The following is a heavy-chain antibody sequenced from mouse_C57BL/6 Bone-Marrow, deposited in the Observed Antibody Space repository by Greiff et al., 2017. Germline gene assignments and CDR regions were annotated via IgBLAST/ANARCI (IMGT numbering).Heavy chain of an antibody. CDR1: GYAFSSSW. CDR3: AREGHDVVYFDY. J-gene: IGHJ2*01. V-gene: IGHV1-82*01. Sequence: QVQLQQSGPELVKPGASVKISCKASGYAFSSSWMNWVKQRPGKGLEWIGRIYPGDGDTNYNGKFKGKATLTADKSSSTAYMQLSSLTSEDSAVYFCAREGHDVVYFDYWGQGTTLTVSS. D-gene: IGHD1-1*02. CDR2: IYPGDGDT.